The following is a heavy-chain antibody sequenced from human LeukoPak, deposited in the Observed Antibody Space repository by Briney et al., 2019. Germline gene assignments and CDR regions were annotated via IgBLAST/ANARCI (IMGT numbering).Heavy chain of an antibody. CDR2: IKQDGSEK. J-gene: IGHJ4*02. V-gene: IGHV3-7*03. CDR1: GFTFSLYW. Sequence: GGSLRLSCAASGFTFSLYWMNWVRRAPGKGLEWVANIKQDGSEKNYVDSVKGRFTVSRDNAKNSLYLQMNNLRVEDTAMYYCAGGTGFIIKDWGQGTLVTVSS. CDR3: AGGTGFIIKD. D-gene: IGHD3-9*01.